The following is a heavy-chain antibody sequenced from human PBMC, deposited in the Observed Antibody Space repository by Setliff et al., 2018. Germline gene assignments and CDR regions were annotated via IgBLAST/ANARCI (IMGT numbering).Heavy chain of an antibody. Sequence: GGSLRLSCVASGFRFSSYAVYWVRQASGRGLEWVGRIRSKADSYATAYAASVKARFTISRDDSKNTAYLQVNSLKTEDTAVYYCAITMTTGVDFFDYWGQGTLVTVSS. V-gene: IGHV3-73*01. CDR3: AITMTTGVDFFDY. CDR1: GFRFSSYA. J-gene: IGHJ4*02. CDR2: IRSKADSYAT. D-gene: IGHD4-17*01.